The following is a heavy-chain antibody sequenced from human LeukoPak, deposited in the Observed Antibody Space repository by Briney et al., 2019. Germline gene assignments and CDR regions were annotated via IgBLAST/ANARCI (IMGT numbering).Heavy chain of an antibody. CDR3: AKSGGLGPNHFDY. J-gene: IGHJ4*02. CDR2: ISGSGGST. Sequence: GGSLRLSCAASGFTFSSYWMSWVRQAPGKGLEWVSAISGSGGSTYYADSVKGRFTISRDNSKNTLYLQMNSLRAEDTAVYYCAKSGGLGPNHFDYWGQGTLVTVSS. V-gene: IGHV3-23*01. D-gene: IGHD3-10*01. CDR1: GFTFSSYW.